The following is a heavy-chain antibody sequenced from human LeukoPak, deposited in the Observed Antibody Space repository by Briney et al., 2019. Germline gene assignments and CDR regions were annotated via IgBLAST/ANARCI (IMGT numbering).Heavy chain of an antibody. Sequence: SETLSLTCTVSGVSMSAYQWSWVRQSPEKGLEWIGCINTKGETSYNPSLKSRVTTSVDTSKSQFSLRLTSVTLADTAVYYCATSNDAKIAPFDHWGQGAPVTVSS. CDR1: GVSMSAYQ. D-gene: IGHD2-21*01. CDR3: ATSNDAKIAPFDH. CDR2: INTKGET. V-gene: IGHV4-4*09. J-gene: IGHJ4*02.